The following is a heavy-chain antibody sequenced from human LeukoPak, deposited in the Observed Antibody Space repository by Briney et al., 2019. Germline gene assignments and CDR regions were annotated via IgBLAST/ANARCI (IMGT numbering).Heavy chain of an antibody. D-gene: IGHD4/OR15-4a*01. CDR2: IYYSGNT. CDR1: GGSISGYY. V-gene: IGHV4-59*08. Sequence: SETLSLTCTFSGGSISGYYWSWIRQPPGKGLEWIGYIYYSGNTNYNPSLKSRVTISVDTSKNQFSLKLSSVTAADTAVYYCARRRTDYQNSHAFDIWGQGTMVTVSS. J-gene: IGHJ3*02. CDR3: ARRRTDYQNSHAFDI.